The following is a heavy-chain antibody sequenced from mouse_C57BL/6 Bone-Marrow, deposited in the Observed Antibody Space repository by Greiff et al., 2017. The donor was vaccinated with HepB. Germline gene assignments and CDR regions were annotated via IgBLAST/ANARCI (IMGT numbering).Heavy chain of an antibody. CDR2: IYPGSGST. CDR1: GYTFTSYW. V-gene: IGHV1-55*01. Sequence: QVQLQQSGAELVKPGASVKMSCKASGYTFTSYWITWVKQRPGQGLEWIGDIYPGSGSTNYNEKFKSKATLTVDTSSSTAYMQLSSLTSEDSAVYYCARDGNYLWYFDVWGTGTTVTVSS. D-gene: IGHD2-1*01. J-gene: IGHJ1*03. CDR3: ARDGNYLWYFDV.